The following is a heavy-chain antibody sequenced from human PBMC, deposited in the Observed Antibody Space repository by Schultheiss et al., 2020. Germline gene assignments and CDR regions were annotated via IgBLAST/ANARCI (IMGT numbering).Heavy chain of an antibody. Sequence: SETLSLTCAVYGGSLSGYYWSWIRQPPGKGLEWIGYIYYSGSTNYNPSLKSRVTISVDTSKNQFSLTLTSVTAADTAVYYCATYIAGFGGDGYWGQGTLVTVSS. V-gene: IGHV4-34*11. CDR1: GGSLSGYY. J-gene: IGHJ4*02. CDR3: ATYIAGFGGDGY. D-gene: IGHD2-21*01. CDR2: IYYSGST.